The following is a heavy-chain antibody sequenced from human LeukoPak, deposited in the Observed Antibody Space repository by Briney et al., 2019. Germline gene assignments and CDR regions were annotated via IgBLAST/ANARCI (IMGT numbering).Heavy chain of an antibody. CDR1: GGSISSGGYY. J-gene: IGHJ4*02. Sequence: SQTLSLTCTVSGGSISSGGYYWSWIRQYPGKGLEWIGYISYSGSTYSNPSLKSRVTISVDTSENQFSLKLSSVTAADTAVYYCANSIVGAATAIDYWGQGTLVTVSS. V-gene: IGHV4-31*03. D-gene: IGHD1-26*01. CDR3: ANSIVGAATAIDY. CDR2: ISYSGST.